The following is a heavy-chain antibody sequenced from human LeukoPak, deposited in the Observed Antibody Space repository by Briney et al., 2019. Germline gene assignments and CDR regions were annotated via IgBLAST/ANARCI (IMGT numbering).Heavy chain of an antibody. Sequence: PGWSLRLSCAASGFTFSNYGMHWVRQAPGKGLGWVAVIWYDGSNKYYADSVKGRFTLSRDNSMNTLFLQMNSLRPEDTAVYFCARDLTQLALFDYWGQGTLVTVSS. CDR3: ARDLTQLALFDY. CDR2: IWYDGSNK. V-gene: IGHV3-33*01. D-gene: IGHD6-13*01. J-gene: IGHJ4*02. CDR1: GFTFSNYG.